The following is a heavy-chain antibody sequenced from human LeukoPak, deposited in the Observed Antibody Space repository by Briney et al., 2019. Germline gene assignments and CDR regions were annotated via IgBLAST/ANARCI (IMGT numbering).Heavy chain of an antibody. CDR2: IYYSGRT. J-gene: IGHJ6*02. CDR1: GGSISSYY. D-gene: IGHD1-1*01. CDR3: ARGNGNYYYYGMDV. Sequence: SETLSLTCSVSGGSISSYYWSWIRQPPGKGLEWIACIYYSGRTNYNPSLKSRVTTSVDTSRNQFSLKLSSVTAADTAAYYRARGNGNYYYYGMDVWGQGTTVTVSS. V-gene: IGHV4-59*01.